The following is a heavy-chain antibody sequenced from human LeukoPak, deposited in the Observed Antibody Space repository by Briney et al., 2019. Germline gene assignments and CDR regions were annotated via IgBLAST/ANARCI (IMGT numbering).Heavy chain of an antibody. CDR2: LSYTGKT. CDR1: GASVSSSH. CDR3: SEGYFEPFDH. V-gene: IGHV4-59*02. J-gene: IGHJ4*02. D-gene: IGHD5-24*01. Sequence: SETLSLTCLVSGASVSSSHWNWIRHLPGKGLEWIGCLSYTGKTDYNPYLTSRVTISLDTSKNQVPLKLKSLTAADTAVYYCSEGYFEPFDHWGQGISVTVSS.